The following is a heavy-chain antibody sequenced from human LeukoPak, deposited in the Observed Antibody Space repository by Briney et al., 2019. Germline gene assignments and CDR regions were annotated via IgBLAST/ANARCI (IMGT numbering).Heavy chain of an antibody. CDR2: ISSSSSTI. V-gene: IGHV3-48*04. D-gene: IGHD3-22*01. CDR3: ARDHYWGDSSGYYRFDY. Sequence: PGGSLRLSCAASGFTVSSNYMSWVRQAPGKGLEWISYISSSSSTIYYADSVKGRFTISRDNAKNSLYLQMNSLRAEDTAVYYCARDHYWGDSSGYYRFDYWGQGTLVTVSS. J-gene: IGHJ4*02. CDR1: GFTVSSNY.